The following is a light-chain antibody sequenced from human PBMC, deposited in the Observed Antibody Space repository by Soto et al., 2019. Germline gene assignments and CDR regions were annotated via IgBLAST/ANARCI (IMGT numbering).Light chain of an antibody. Sequence: QSVLTQPPSMSGTPGQWVTISCSGSSSNIGSNYVYWYQQLPGTAPKLLIYRKNQRPSGVPDRFSGSKSGTSASLAISGLRSEDEADYYCAAWDGRMRCLVFGTGTKLTVL. V-gene: IGLV1-47*01. CDR3: AAWDGRMRCLV. CDR1: SSNIGSNY. J-gene: IGLJ1*01. CDR2: RKN.